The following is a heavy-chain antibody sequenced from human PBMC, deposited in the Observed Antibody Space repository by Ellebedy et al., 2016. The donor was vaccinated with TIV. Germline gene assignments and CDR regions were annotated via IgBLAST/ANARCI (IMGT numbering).Heavy chain of an antibody. CDR3: ARGRYYCSSTSCYAPSWFDP. J-gene: IGHJ5*02. Sequence: GGSLRLSXAASGFTLSDYYMTWIRHAPGKGLEWVSHISTSGTTIYYADSVKGRFTISRDNAKNSLYLQMNSLGAEDTAVYFCARGRYYCSSTSCYAPSWFDPWGQGTLVTVSS. D-gene: IGHD2-2*01. V-gene: IGHV3-11*04. CDR2: ISTSGTTI. CDR1: GFTLSDYY.